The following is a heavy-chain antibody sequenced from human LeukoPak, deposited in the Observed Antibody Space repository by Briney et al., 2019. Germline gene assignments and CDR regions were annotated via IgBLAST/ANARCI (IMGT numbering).Heavy chain of an antibody. CDR2: ISYDGSNK. Sequence: PGGSLRLSCAASGFTFGSYAMHWVRQAPGKGLEWVAVISYDGSNKYYADSVKGRFTISRDNSKKTLYLQMNSLRAEDTALYYCASEFRLDNSGWMEYFQHWGRGTLVTVSS. CDR3: ASEFRLDNSGWMEYFQH. D-gene: IGHD6-19*01. J-gene: IGHJ1*01. V-gene: IGHV3-30-3*01. CDR1: GFTFGSYA.